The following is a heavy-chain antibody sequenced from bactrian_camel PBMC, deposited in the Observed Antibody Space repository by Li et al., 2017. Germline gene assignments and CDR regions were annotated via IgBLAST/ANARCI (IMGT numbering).Heavy chain of an antibody. CDR1: SYTFSGNC. CDR2: VSIYGVNA. D-gene: IGHD1*01. CDR3: ATSLYANARDKV. V-gene: IGHV3S6*01. J-gene: IGHJ4*01. Sequence: QVQLVESGGGSVQAGGSLRLSCAAASYTFSGNCMAWFRQAPGKEREGVACVSIYGVNAYADSVKGRFTASRAYTPNTLYLQMNSLKPEDTGMYYCATSLYANARDKVWGQGTQVTVS.